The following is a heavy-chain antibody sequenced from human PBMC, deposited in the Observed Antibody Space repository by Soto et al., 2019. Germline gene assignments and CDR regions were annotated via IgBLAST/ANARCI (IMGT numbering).Heavy chain of an antibody. CDR3: AKVPGYLSYGMDV. CDR1: GFTFSSYG. D-gene: IGHD3-9*01. CDR2: ISYDGSNK. J-gene: IGHJ6*02. V-gene: IGHV3-30*18. Sequence: QVQLVESGGGVVQPGRSLRLSCAASGFTFSSYGMHWVRQAPGKGLEWVAVISYDGSNKYYADSVMGRFTISRDNSKNTLYLQMNSLRAEDTAVYYCAKVPGYLSYGMDVWGQGTTVTVSS.